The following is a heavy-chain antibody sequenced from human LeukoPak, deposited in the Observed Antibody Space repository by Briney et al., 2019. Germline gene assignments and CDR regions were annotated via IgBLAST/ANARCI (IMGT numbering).Heavy chain of an antibody. Sequence: GGSLRLSCAASGFTFSSYAMHWVRQAPGKGLEWVAVISYDGSNKYYADSVKGRFTISRDNSKNTLYLQMYSLRAEDTAVYYCARDFIAAAEDYWGQGTLVTVSS. CDR1: GFTFSSYA. J-gene: IGHJ4*02. CDR3: ARDFIAAAEDY. CDR2: ISYDGSNK. V-gene: IGHV3-30-3*01. D-gene: IGHD6-13*01.